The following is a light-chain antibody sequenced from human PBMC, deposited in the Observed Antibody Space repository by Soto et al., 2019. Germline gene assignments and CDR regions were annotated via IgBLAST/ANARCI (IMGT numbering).Light chain of an antibody. Sequence: QSALTQPASVSGSLGQSTTISCTGTSSDVGGFNYVSWYQQHPGTAPKLMIYEVSNRPSGVSNRFSGSKSGNTASLTISGLQAEDEADYYCSSYTSSSTYVFGSGTKVTVL. V-gene: IGLV2-14*01. CDR3: SSYTSSSTYV. CDR1: SSDVGGFNY. CDR2: EVS. J-gene: IGLJ1*01.